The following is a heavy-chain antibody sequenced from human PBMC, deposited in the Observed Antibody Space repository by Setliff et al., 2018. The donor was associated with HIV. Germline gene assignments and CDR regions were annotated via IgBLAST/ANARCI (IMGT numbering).Heavy chain of an antibody. D-gene: IGHD3-10*01. CDR3: TCDNSYYDGSGSHYWSGMDV. Sequence: SETLSLTCTVPGDSINSGTYYSSWIRQPAGKRLEWIGRLHLSGDTNYNPSLKSRVTMSIDTSKNQFSLKLSSVTAADTAVYYCTCDNSYYDGSGSHYWSGMDVWGERTRGRVSS. CDR2: LHLSGDT. CDR1: GDSINSGTYY. V-gene: IGHV4-61*02. J-gene: IGHJ6*01.